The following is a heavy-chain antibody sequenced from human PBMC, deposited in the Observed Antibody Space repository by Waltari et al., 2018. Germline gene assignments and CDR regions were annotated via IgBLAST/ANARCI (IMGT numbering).Heavy chain of an antibody. V-gene: IGHV3-74*01. D-gene: IGHD3-16*02. CDR2: INSDGSST. J-gene: IGHJ4*02. CDR1: GFTFSSYW. Sequence: EVQLVESGGGLVQPGGSLRLSCAASGFTFSSYWMHWVRQAPGKGLVWVSRINSDGSSTSYADSVKGRVTISRDNAKNTLYLQMNSLRAEDTAVYYCARGLRRGIGGVIAEFDYWGQGTLVTVSS. CDR3: ARGLRRGIGGVIAEFDY.